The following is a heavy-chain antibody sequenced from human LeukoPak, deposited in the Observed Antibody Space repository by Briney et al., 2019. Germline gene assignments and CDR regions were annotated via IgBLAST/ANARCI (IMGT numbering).Heavy chain of an antibody. CDR1: GFTFSSYG. CDR3: AKDLGHRTSTWFDP. CDR2: IRYDGSNK. Sequence: PGGSLRLSCAASGFTFSSYGMHWVRQAPGKGLEWVAFIRYDGSNKYYADSVKGRFTISRDNSKNTLYLQMNSLRAEDTAVYYCAKDLGHRTSTWFDPWGQGTLVTVSS. V-gene: IGHV3-30*02. D-gene: IGHD6-6*01. J-gene: IGHJ5*02.